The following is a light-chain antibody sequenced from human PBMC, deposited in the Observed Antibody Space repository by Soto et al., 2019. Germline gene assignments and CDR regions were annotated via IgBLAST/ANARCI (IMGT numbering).Light chain of an antibody. V-gene: IGKV3-20*01. CDR1: QSVDTTF. CDR2: VAS. CDR3: QQYMSSVT. J-gene: IGKJ1*01. Sequence: EIVLTQSPGSLSLSPGQRATLSCRASQSVDTTFFAWYQKKPGQAPRLLIYVASKRATGIPDRFSGSGSGTDFTLIISGLEPEDFAVYYCQQYMSSVTFGQGTKVEIK.